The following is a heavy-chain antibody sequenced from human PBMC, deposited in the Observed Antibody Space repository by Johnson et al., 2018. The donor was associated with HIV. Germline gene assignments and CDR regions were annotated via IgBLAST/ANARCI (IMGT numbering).Heavy chain of an antibody. J-gene: IGHJ3*02. V-gene: IGHV3-20*04. CDR3: ARGKLPAALRRGDAFDI. CDR2: INWNGGST. D-gene: IGHD2-2*01. Sequence: EVQLVESGGGVVQPGGSLRLSCPASGFTFSIYDIHWVRQAPGKGLEWVSGINWNGGSTGYADSVKGRFTISRDTAKNSLYLQMNSLRAEDTALYYCARGKLPAALRRGDAFDIWGQGTMVTVSS. CDR1: GFTFSIYD.